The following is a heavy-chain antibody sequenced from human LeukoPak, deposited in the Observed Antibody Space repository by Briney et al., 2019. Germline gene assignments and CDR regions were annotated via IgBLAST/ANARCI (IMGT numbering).Heavy chain of an antibody. V-gene: IGHV3-23*01. CDR3: ANPPPHPDGSGWYAAVQDGMDV. CDR2: IRGSGGST. CDR1: GFTFSTYS. D-gene: IGHD6-19*01. Sequence: GGSLRLSCAASGFTFSTYSMSWVRQAPGKGLEWVSAIRGSGGSTYYEGTVKVRFTISRDNSKNTLYLQMNSLRAEDTAVYYCANPPPHPDGSGWYAAVQDGMDVWGQGTTVTVSS. J-gene: IGHJ6*02.